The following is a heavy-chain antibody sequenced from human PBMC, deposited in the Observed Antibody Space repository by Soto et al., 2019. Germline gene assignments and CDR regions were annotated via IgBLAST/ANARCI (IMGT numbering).Heavy chain of an antibody. CDR1: GFRFSGST. J-gene: IGHJ4*02. D-gene: IGHD3-10*01. CDR3: ARDLGEVSAL. V-gene: IGHV3-21*01. Sequence: EEQLVESGGHLVRPGGSLRLSCVASGFRFSGSTMNWVRQAPGKGLNWVSSISSSSHYIYYADSLKGRFTISRDNAKNSLFLQINSLRAEDTAVYYCARDLGEVSALWGQGTLVTVSS. CDR2: ISSSSHYI.